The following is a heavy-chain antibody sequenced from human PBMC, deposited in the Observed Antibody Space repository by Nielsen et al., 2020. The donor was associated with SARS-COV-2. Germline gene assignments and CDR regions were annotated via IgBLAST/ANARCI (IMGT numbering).Heavy chain of an antibody. CDR2: IWYDGSNK. D-gene: IGHD4-17*01. J-gene: IGHJ4*02. CDR3: ARDLHVYGDYDDDY. Sequence: GESLKISCEASGFTFSNYGMHWVRQAPGKGLEWVAVIWYDGSNKYYADSVKGRFTISRDNSKNTLYLQMNSLRAEDTAVYYCARDLHVYGDYDDDYWGQGTLVTVSS. CDR1: GFTFSNYG. V-gene: IGHV3-33*08.